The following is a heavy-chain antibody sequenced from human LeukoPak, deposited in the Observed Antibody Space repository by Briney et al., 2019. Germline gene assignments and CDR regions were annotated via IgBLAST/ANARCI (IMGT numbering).Heavy chain of an antibody. V-gene: IGHV3-23*01. CDR2: FNGSGGST. CDR3: AKTTELSSGWFLWDAFDI. J-gene: IGHJ3*02. D-gene: IGHD6-19*01. CDR1: GFNLSRYA. Sequence: GFLRLFCAGPGFNLSRYALSWVPQAPGEGLELVSAFNGSGGSTYYADSVKGRFTISRDNSKNTLYLQMNSLRAEDTAVYYCAKTTELSSGWFLWDAFDIWGQGTMVTVSS.